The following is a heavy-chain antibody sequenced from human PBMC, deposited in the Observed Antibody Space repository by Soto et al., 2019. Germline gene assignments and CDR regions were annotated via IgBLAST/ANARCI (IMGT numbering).Heavy chain of an antibody. V-gene: IGHV3-48*01. D-gene: IGHD3-16*01. J-gene: IGHJ4*02. CDR2: ISGDRAYI. CDR3: VRQFYTLVTPIDF. CDR1: GFTFSAYS. Sequence: EVQLLESGGGLVQPGGSLRLSCAASGFTFSAYSMNWVRQAPGKGLEWLSYISGDRAYIYYADSVRGRFTISRDNAENSLYRQRDNLRAEDTAVYHCVRQFYTLVTPIDFWGQGTMVTVSS.